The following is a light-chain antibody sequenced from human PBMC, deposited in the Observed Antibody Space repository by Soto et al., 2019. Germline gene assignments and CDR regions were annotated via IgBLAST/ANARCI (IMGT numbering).Light chain of an antibody. J-gene: IGKJ5*01. CDR3: QQRTNWRIT. Sequence: EGVLTQSPATLSLSPGERATLSCRASQSVSSYLAWYQQKPGQAPRLLIYDASSRATGIPARFSGSGSETDFTLTISSLEPEDFAVYYCQQRTNWRITFGQGTRLEIK. CDR2: DAS. V-gene: IGKV3-11*01. CDR1: QSVSSY.